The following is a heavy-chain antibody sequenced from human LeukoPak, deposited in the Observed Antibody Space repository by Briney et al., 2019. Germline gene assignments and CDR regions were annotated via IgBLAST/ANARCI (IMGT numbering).Heavy chain of an antibody. CDR2: INGGGNTT. J-gene: IGHJ6*03. V-gene: IGHV3-23*01. CDR1: GFAFSSFA. D-gene: IGHD6-19*01. Sequence: GGSLRLSCAASGFAFSSFAMGWVRQSPGKGLEWLSTINGGGNTTFYADSVKGRFTISRDNSKNTLYLHMDGLRPDDTAIYYCTKELHVAVAVADYYYFYMDVWGRGTAVTVSS. CDR3: TKELHVAVAVADYYYFYMDV.